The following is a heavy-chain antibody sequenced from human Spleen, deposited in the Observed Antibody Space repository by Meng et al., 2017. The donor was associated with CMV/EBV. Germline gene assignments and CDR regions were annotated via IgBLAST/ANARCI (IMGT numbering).Heavy chain of an antibody. CDR1: GYDFADYW. V-gene: IGHV5-51*01. D-gene: IGHD2-15*01. CDR2: IYPGDSDT. CDR3: GRCDGGGRAGFDS. Sequence: GGSLRLSCKGSGYDFADYWIAWVRQMPGKGLEWMGIIYPGDSDTTYSPSFQGQVTFSADKSTNTAYLHWSSLKASDTAMYYCGRCDGGGRAGFDSWGQGTLVTVSS. J-gene: IGHJ4*02.